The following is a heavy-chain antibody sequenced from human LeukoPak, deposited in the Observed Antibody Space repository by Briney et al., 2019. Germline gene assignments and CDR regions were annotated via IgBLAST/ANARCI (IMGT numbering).Heavy chain of an antibody. CDR1: GGSISSGSYY. CDR2: IYTSGST. CDR3: ARDQGSSSWHTFDY. D-gene: IGHD6-13*01. V-gene: IGHV4-61*02. Sequence: SETLSLTCTVSGGSISSGSYYWSWIRQPAGKGLEWIGRIYTSGSTNYNPSLKSRVTISVDTSKNQFSLKLSSVTAADTAVYYCARDQGSSSWHTFDYWGQGTLVTVSP. J-gene: IGHJ4*02.